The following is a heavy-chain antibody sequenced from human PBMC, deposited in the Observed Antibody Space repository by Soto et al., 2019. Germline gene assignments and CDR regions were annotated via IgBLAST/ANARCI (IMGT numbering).Heavy chain of an antibody. V-gene: IGHV4-38-2*02. Sequence: SETLSLTCAVSGYSISSGYYWGWIRQPPGKGLEWIGSIYHSGSTYYNPSLKGRVTISVDTSKNQFSLKLSSVTAADTAVYYCARDHTYYYDSSGKNWFDPWGQGTLVTVSS. CDR2: IYHSGST. CDR1: GYSISSGYY. D-gene: IGHD3-22*01. J-gene: IGHJ5*02. CDR3: ARDHTYYYDSSGKNWFDP.